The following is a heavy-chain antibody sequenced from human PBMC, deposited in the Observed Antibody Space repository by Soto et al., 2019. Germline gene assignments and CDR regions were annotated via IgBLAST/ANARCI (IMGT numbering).Heavy chain of an antibody. CDR1: GLTFSSYG. V-gene: IGHV3-30*18. CDR3: AKVRPARPKRPSRGVTAYYYGMDV. D-gene: IGHD6-6*01. J-gene: IGHJ6*02. CDR2: ISYDGSNK. Sequence: QVQLVESGGGVVQPGRSLRLSCAASGLTFSSYGMHWVRQAPGNVLEWVAVISYDGSNKYYADSVKGRFTISRDNSKNTLYLQMNSLRAEDTAVYYCAKVRPARPKRPSRGVTAYYYGMDVWGQGNTVPVSS.